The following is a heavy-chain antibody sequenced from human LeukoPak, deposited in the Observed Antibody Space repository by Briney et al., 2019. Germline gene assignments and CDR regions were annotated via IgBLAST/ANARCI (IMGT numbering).Heavy chain of an antibody. D-gene: IGHD6-19*01. CDR2: IKHDGSET. Sequence: AGGSLRLSCAASGFIFRNNWMTWVRHPPGKGLEWVANIKHDGSETYYVDSVKGRFTISRDNAKNSLYLQMNSLRAEDTAVYYCARYQQQWLALDYWGQGTLVTVSS. CDR3: ARYQQQWLALDY. CDR1: GFIFRNNW. J-gene: IGHJ4*02. V-gene: IGHV3-7*01.